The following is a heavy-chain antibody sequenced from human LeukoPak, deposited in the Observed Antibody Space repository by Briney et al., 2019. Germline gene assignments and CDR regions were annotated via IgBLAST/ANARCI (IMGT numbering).Heavy chain of an antibody. D-gene: IGHD6-6*01. CDR3: ARLGDSSSRLYYFDY. J-gene: IGHJ4*02. Sequence: SETLSLTCTVSGGSISSYYWSWIRQPPGKGLEWIGYIYYSGSTNYNPSLKSRATISVDTSKNQFSLKLSSVTAADTAVYYCARLGDSSSRLYYFDYWGQGTLVTVSS. V-gene: IGHV4-59*08. CDR1: GGSISSYY. CDR2: IYYSGST.